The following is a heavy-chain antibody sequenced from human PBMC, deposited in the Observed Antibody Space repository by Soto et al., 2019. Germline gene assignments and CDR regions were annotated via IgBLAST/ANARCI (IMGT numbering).Heavy chain of an antibody. Sequence: ASVKVSCKASGGTFSSYAISWVRQAPGQGLEWMGGIIPIFGTANYAQKFQGRVTITADKSTSTAYMELSSLRSEDTAVYYCARGYSSYVRGRAYGMDVWGQGTTVTVSS. CDR3: ARGYSSYVRGRAYGMDV. V-gene: IGHV1-69*06. D-gene: IGHD4-4*01. CDR2: IIPIFGTA. J-gene: IGHJ6*02. CDR1: GGTFSSYA.